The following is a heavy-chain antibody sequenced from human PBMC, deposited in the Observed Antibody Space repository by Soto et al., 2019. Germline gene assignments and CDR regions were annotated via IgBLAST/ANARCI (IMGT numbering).Heavy chain of an antibody. D-gene: IGHD6-13*01. CDR3: ARGRRIAEAGTSWFDP. Sequence: QVQLQESGPGLVKPSQTLSLTCTVSGDSISSGDYYWSWSRQPPGKGLEWIGYIYYSGNTYYNPSHKGRLTISVDTAKNQFYLKLSSVTAADTAVYSCARGRRIAEAGTSWFDPWGQGTLVTVSS. CDR1: GDSISSGDYY. V-gene: IGHV4-30-4*01. J-gene: IGHJ5*02. CDR2: IYYSGNT.